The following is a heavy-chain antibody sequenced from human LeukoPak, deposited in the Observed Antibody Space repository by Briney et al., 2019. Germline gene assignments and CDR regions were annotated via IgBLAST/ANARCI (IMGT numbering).Heavy chain of an antibody. V-gene: IGHV4-34*01. CDR1: GGPFRRYY. D-gene: IGHD2-15*01. Sequence: SEALSLTCAVYGGPFRRYYWSWLHQPPGKGLEWIGEINHSGSTNFYPSLKSRVTISVDMSNNQFSLKLSSVTVADTAVYYCARHGVSTRRGGFDIWGQGTMVIVSS. J-gene: IGHJ3*02. CDR2: INHSGST. CDR3: ARHGVSTRRGGFDI.